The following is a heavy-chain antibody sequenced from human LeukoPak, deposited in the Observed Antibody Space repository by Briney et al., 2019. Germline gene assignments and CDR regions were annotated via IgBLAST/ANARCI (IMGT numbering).Heavy chain of an antibody. V-gene: IGHV1-2*06. CDR3: ARDRLPYGSGSYYPQTPKAPNWFDP. Sequence: ASVKVSCKASGYTFTGYYMHWVRQAPGQGLEWMGRINPNSGGTNYAQKFQGRVTMTRDTSISTAYMELSRLRSDDTAVYYCARDRLPYGSGSYYPQTPKAPNWFDPWGQGTLVTVSS. CDR1: GYTFTGYY. J-gene: IGHJ5*02. D-gene: IGHD3-10*01. CDR2: INPNSGGT.